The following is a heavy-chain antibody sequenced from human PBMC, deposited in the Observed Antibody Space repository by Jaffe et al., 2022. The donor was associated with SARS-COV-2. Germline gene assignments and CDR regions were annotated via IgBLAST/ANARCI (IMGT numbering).Heavy chain of an antibody. CDR1: GYTFTSYV. CDR3: ARGGNYHDFDY. D-gene: IGHD1-7*01. Sequence: QVQLVQSGAEVKKPGASVKVSCKASGYTFTSYVMHWVRQAPGQRLEWMGWINAGNGNTKYSQKFQGRVTITRDTSASTAYMELSSLRSEDTAVYYCARGGNYHDFDYWGQGTLVTVSS. V-gene: IGHV1-3*01. CDR2: INAGNGNT. J-gene: IGHJ4*02.